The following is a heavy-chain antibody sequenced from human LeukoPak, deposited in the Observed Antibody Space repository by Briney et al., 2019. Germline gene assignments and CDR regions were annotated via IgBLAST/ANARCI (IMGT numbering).Heavy chain of an antibody. J-gene: IGHJ4*02. D-gene: IGHD6-13*01. CDR2: IKQDGSEQ. CDR1: GFIFSGYW. Sequence: GGSLRLSFAASGFIFSGYWMNGVRQAPGKGLGWVANIKQDGSEQHYVDSVRGRFTISRDNAKNSLYLQMNSLRVEDTAVYYCARDGFVGAADYWGQGTLVTVSS. CDR3: ARDGFVGAADY. V-gene: IGHV3-7*01.